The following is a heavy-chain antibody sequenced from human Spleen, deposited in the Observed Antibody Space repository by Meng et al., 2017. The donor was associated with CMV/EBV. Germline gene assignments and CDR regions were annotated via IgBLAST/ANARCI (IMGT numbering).Heavy chain of an antibody. D-gene: IGHD3-10*01. J-gene: IGHJ5*01. Sequence: GGSLRLSCAASGFTFSSYSMNWVRQAPGKGLEWVSSISSSSSYIYYADSVKGRFTISRDNAKNSLYLQMNSLRAEDTAVYYCARDHAPHWYYGSGSYFDSWGQGTLVTVSS. CDR1: GFTFSSYS. CDR2: ISSSSSYI. V-gene: IGHV3-21*01. CDR3: ARDHAPHWYYGSGSYFDS.